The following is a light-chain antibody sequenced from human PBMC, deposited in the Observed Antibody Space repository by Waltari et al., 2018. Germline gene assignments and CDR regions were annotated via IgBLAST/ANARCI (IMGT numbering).Light chain of an antibody. Sequence: SSELTQPPSVSVSPGQTARITCSGDALPKQYAYWYQVKPGQAPVLVIYNDTERPSGIPTRFSGSSSGTTVSLTISGVQAEDEAAYYCQSLDSTTSYRVFGGGTKLTVL. CDR1: ALPKQY. CDR2: NDT. CDR3: QSLDSTTSYRV. V-gene: IGLV3-25*03. J-gene: IGLJ3*02.